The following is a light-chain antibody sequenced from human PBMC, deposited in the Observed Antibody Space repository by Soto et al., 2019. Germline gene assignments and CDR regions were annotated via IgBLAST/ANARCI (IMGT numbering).Light chain of an antibody. Sequence: IMMTQSPATLPVSPGERATLSCRASQSVSSNLAWYQQKPGQAPRLLIYGAYTRATGVPGRFSASGSGTEFTLTISSLQSEDFAVYYCQQRSNWPTFGQGTKVDI. CDR2: GAY. V-gene: IGKV3-15*01. CDR1: QSVSSN. CDR3: QQRSNWPT. J-gene: IGKJ1*01.